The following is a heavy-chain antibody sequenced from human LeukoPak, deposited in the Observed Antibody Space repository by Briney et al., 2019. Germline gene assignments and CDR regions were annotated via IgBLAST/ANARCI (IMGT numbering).Heavy chain of an antibody. CDR1: GYSFTTYW. J-gene: IGHJ6*02. CDR3: ARHSSIAASYYYYYGMDV. Sequence: HGESLKISCKASGYSFTTYWIAWVRQMPGKGLECMGIIFPDDSNTRYSPSFRGHVTISVDKSISTAYLQWSGLKASDTAMYYCARHSSIAASYYYYYGMDVWGQGTTVTVSS. V-gene: IGHV5-51*01. D-gene: IGHD6-6*01. CDR2: IFPDDSNT.